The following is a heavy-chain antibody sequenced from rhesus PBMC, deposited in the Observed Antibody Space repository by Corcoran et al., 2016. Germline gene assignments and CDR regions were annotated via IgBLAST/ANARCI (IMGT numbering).Heavy chain of an antibody. CDR1: GFSLSPSGMV. CDR3: ARSRSGYSYRNSLDV. V-gene: IGHV2S1*01. Sequence: QVTLKESGPALVKPTQTLTLTCTFSGFSLSPSGMVVGWIRPPPGQSLEWLASIYWDDDKYYSTSLKSRLTISKDTSKNQVVLTMTNMDPVDTATYYCARSRSGYSYRNSLDVWGQGLRVTVSS. CDR2: IYWDDDK. J-gene: IGHJ3*01. D-gene: IGHD5-24*01.